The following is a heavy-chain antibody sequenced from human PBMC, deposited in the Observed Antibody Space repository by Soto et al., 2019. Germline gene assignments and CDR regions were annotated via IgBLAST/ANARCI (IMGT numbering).Heavy chain of an antibody. CDR3: ARHDGFSSGWNFDY. J-gene: IGHJ4*01. CDR2: IYSHGNT. D-gene: IGHD6-19*01. V-gene: IGHV4-39*01. CDR1: GGPINSGTYS. Sequence: SETLSLTCAVSGGPINSGTYSWGWIRQPPGKGLEWIGTIYSHGNTYYNPSLQSRVTISVDTSNNQLSLKLRSVTAADTAVYYCARHDGFSSGWNFDYSGHGTLVTVSS.